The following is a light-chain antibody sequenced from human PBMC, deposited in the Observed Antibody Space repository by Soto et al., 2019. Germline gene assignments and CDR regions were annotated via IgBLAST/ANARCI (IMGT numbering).Light chain of an antibody. CDR2: GAS. Sequence: EIVMTQSPVTLSVSPGERATLSCRASQSVRRNLAWYQQKPGQAPRLLIYGASTRATGIPARFSGSGSGTEFTLTISSLQSEDFAVYYCQQYNNWPPRTFGQGTKVDIK. V-gene: IGKV3-15*01. J-gene: IGKJ1*01. CDR3: QQYNNWPPRT. CDR1: QSVRRN.